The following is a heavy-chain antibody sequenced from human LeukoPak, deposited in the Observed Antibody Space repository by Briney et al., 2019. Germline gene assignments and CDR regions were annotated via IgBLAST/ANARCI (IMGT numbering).Heavy chain of an antibody. V-gene: IGHV3-30*18. D-gene: IGHD1-26*01. J-gene: IGHJ4*02. CDR2: ISYDRSDE. CDR3: AKGRVASGSYFDY. Sequence: GGSLRLSCAASGFTFGNYGMHWVRQAPGKGLEWVASISYDRSDEYNADSVKGRFTISRDNSKNTVYLQMNSLRAEDTAVYYCAKGRVASGSYFDYWGQGTLVTVSS. CDR1: GFTFGNYG.